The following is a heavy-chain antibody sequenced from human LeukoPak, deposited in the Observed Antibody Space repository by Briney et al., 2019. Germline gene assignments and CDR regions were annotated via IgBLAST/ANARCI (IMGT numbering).Heavy chain of an antibody. CDR3: ARHSSSRGGSPDY. CDR2: IYTSGST. Sequence: SETLSLTCTVSGGSISSYYWSWIRQPPGKGLEWIGYIYTSGSTNYNPSLRSRVTISVDTSKNQFSLKLSSVTAADTAVYYCARHSSSRGGSPDYWGQGTLVTVSS. D-gene: IGHD6-6*01. CDR1: GGSISSYY. V-gene: IGHV4-4*09. J-gene: IGHJ4*02.